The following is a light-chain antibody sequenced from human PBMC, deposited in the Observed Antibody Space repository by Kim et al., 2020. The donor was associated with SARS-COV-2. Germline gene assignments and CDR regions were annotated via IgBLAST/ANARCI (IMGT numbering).Light chain of an antibody. CDR1: RLGDKY. J-gene: IGLJ2*01. Sequence: SYELTQPPSLSVSPGLTASITCSGDRLGDKYACWYQQKPGQSPVLVIYQDNKRPSGIPERFSGSNSGNTATLTISGTQAMDEADYYCQAWDSSIVVFGGGTKLTVL. CDR2: QDN. CDR3: QAWDSSIVV. V-gene: IGLV3-1*01.